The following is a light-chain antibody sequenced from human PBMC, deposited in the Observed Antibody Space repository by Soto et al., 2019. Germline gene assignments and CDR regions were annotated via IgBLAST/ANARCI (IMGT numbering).Light chain of an antibody. J-gene: IGLJ2*01. CDR3: ETWDSNTRV. CDR2: LEGSGSY. V-gene: IGLV4-60*02. CDR1: SGHSSYI. Sequence: QPVLTQSSSASASLGSSVKLTCTLSSGHSSYIIAWHHQQPGKAPRYLMKLEGSGSYNKGSGVPDRFSGSSSGADRYLTISSLQFEDEANYYCETWDSNTRVFGGGTQLTVL.